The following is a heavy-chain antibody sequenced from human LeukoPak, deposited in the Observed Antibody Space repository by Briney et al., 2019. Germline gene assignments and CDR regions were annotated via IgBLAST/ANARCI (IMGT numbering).Heavy chain of an antibody. V-gene: IGHV4-34*01. D-gene: IGHD6-13*01. Sequence: SETLSLTCAVYGGSFSGYYWSWIRQPPAKGLEWIGEINHSGSTNYNPSLKSRVTISVDTSKNQFSLKLSSVTAADTAVYYCAREEKQQLAQGYYFDYWGQGTLVTVSS. CDR3: AREEKQQLAQGYYFDY. CDR2: INHSGST. CDR1: GGSFSGYY. J-gene: IGHJ4*02.